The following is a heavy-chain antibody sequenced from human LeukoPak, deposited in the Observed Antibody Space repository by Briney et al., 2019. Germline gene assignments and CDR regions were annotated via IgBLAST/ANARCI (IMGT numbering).Heavy chain of an antibody. D-gene: IGHD2-8*02. Sequence: PSETLSLTCIVSGGSISSISSNNYHWGWIRQPPGKGLEWIGSIYYSGSTYYNPSLKSRVTISVDTSKNQFSLKLSSVTAADTALYYCARERFAGGYRYLDYWGQGTLVTVSS. CDR1: GGSISSISSNNYH. CDR2: IYYSGST. CDR3: ARERFAGGYRYLDY. V-gene: IGHV4-39*02. J-gene: IGHJ4*02.